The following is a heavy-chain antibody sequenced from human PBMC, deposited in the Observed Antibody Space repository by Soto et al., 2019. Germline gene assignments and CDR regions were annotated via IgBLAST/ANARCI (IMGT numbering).Heavy chain of an antibody. Sequence: ASVKVSCKASGYTFTSYAMHWVRQAPGQRLEWMGWINAGNGNTKYSQKFQGRVTITRDTSASTAYMELSSLRSEDTAVYYCASETDYCSSTSCSLDYWGQGTLVTVSS. J-gene: IGHJ4*02. D-gene: IGHD2-2*01. V-gene: IGHV1-3*01. CDR3: ASETDYCSSTSCSLDY. CDR1: GYTFTSYA. CDR2: INAGNGNT.